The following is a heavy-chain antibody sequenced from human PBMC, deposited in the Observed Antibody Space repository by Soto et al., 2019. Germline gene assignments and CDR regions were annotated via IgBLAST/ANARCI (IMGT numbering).Heavy chain of an antibody. CDR1: GGSVRAPDW. CDR2: VHISGHG. D-gene: IGHD1-1*01. V-gene: IGHV4-4*02. Sequence: SETLSLTCTLSGGSVRAPDWWNWVRQSPDKGLEWIAEVHISGHGNYNPSLRSRVSVSIDSSKNQFYLNLNSVTAADTAIYYCARVRQGCSANNCYFDPWGQGTQVTVSS. CDR3: ARVRQGCSANNCYFDP. J-gene: IGHJ5*01.